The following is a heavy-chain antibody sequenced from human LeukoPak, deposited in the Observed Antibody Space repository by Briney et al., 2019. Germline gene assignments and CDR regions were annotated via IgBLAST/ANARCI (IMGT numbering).Heavy chain of an antibody. V-gene: IGHV1-69*05. CDR2: IIPIFGTA. CDR1: GGTFSSYA. J-gene: IGHJ4*02. Sequence: SVKVSCKASGGTFSSYAISWVRQAPGQGLEWMGGIIPIFGTANYAQRFQGRATITTDESTSTAYMELSSLRSEDTAVYYCARGAKAARPGYFDYWGQGTLVTVSS. CDR3: ARGAKAARPGYFDY. D-gene: IGHD6-6*01.